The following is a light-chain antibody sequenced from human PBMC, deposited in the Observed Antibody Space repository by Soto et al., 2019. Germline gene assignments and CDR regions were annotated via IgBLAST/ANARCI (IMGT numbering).Light chain of an antibody. CDR2: VTS. CDR1: QSISSY. Sequence: DIQMTQSPSSLSASVGDRVTITCRASQSISSYLHWYQQKPGRAPKLLISVTSSLQSGVPSRFSGSASGTDFTLIISSLQPEDFAVYYCQPYNNWPLTFGGGTKV. V-gene: IGKV1-39*01. CDR3: QPYNNWPLT. J-gene: IGKJ4*01.